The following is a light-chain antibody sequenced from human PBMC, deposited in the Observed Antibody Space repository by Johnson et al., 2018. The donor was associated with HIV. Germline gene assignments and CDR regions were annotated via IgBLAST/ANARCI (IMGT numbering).Light chain of an antibody. J-gene: IGLJ1*01. CDR3: DAWDEILNGYV. V-gene: IGLV1-44*01. Sequence: QSVLTQPPSASGTPGQRVTISCSGSSSNIGSNSVNWYHQLPGTAPQLLIYSNTERPSGVPDRFSGSKSGTSASLAISELQTEEEADYYCDAWDEILNGYVFGTWTQVTVL. CDR1: SSNIGSNS. CDR2: SNT.